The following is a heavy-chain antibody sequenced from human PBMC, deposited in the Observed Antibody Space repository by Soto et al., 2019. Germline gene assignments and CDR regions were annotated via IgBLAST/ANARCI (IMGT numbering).Heavy chain of an antibody. CDR3: AKDMWMATINYGLDV. D-gene: IGHD5-12*01. V-gene: IGHV3-30*18. CDR1: GFTFRSYG. CDR2: ISYDGSNK. J-gene: IGHJ6*02. Sequence: QVQLVESGGGVVQPGRSLRLSCAASGFTFRSYGMHWVRQAPGKGLEWVAVISYDGSNKYYADSVKGRFTISRDNSKNTRYLQLNSLRTEDTAVYYCAKDMWMATINYGLDVWGQGTTVTVSS.